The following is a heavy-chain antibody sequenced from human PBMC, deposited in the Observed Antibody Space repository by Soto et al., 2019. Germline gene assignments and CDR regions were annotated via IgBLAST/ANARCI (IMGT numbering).Heavy chain of an antibody. CDR2: IDPSDSYT. D-gene: IGHD3-16*02. CDR3: ARRSWVITFGRVIVPDAFDI. J-gene: IGHJ3*02. V-gene: IGHV5-10-1*01. Sequence: LGESLKISCKGSGYIFTSYWISWVRQMPGKGLEWMGRIDPSDSYTNYSPSFQGHVTISADKSISNAYLQWSSLKASDTAMYYCARRSWVITFGRVIVPDAFDIWGQGTMVTVSS. CDR1: GYIFTSYW.